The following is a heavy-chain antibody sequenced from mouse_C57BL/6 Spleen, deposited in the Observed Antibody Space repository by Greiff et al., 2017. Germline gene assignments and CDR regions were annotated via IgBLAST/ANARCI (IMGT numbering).Heavy chain of an antibody. CDR2: IYPGSGST. V-gene: IGHV1-55*01. Sequence: VQLQQSGAELVKPGASVKLSCKASGYTFTSYWITWVKQRPGQGLEWIGDIYPGSGSTHYNEKFTSKATLTVDTSSSTAYMQLSSLTSEDSAVYYCARGLRRGVLAYWGQGTLVTVAA. J-gene: IGHJ3*01. CDR1: GYTFTSYW. D-gene: IGHD2-4*01. CDR3: ARGLRRGVLAY.